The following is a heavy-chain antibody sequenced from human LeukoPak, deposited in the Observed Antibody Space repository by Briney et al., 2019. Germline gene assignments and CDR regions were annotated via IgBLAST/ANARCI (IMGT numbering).Heavy chain of an antibody. CDR3: ARDQNY. CDR1: GFTVSSNY. J-gene: IGHJ4*02. CDR2: TDPSGTT. V-gene: IGHV3-66*01. Sequence: GGSLRLSCAASGFTVSSNYMSWARQAPGKGLEWVSVTDPSGTTYLADSVKGRFTISSDNSKNTMYLQMNSLRAEDTALYYCARDQNYWGQGTLVTVSS.